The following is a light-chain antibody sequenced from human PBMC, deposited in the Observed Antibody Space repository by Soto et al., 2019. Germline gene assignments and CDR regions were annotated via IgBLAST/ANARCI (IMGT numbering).Light chain of an antibody. J-gene: IGKJ2*01. CDR1: EDIRSF. Sequence: IPLTQSPSSLSASVGDRVTITCRASEDIRSFLAWYQQKPGKAPKLLIYAASTLQSGVPSRFSGRGSGTEFTLTISSLQPEDFATYHCQQFNDYPYTFGQGTKLDIK. CDR2: AAS. CDR3: QQFNDYPYT. V-gene: IGKV1-9*01.